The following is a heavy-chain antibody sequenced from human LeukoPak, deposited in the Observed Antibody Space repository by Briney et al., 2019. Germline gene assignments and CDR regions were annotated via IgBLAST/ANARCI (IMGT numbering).Heavy chain of an antibody. CDR3: ARLYSSSRYNDFDY. V-gene: IGHV3-7*01. CDR1: GFTFSSYW. CDR2: IKQDGSEK. J-gene: IGHJ4*02. Sequence: GGSLRLSCAASGFTFSSYWMSWVRQAPGKGLEWVANIKQDGSEKYYVDSVKGRFTISRDNAKNSLYLQMNSLRAEDTAVYYCARLYSSSRYNDFDYWGQGTLVTVSS. D-gene: IGHD6-13*01.